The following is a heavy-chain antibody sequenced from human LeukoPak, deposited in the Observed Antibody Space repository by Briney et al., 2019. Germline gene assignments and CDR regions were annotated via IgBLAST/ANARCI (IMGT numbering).Heavy chain of an antibody. CDR2: ISGSGGST. Sequence: GGSLRLSCAASGFTFSSYGMSWVRQAPGKGLEWVSAISGSGGSTYYADSVKGRFTISRDNSKNTLYLQMNSLGAEDTAVYYCAKAPVTTCRGAFCYPFDYWGLGTLVTVSS. J-gene: IGHJ4*02. V-gene: IGHV3-23*01. CDR3: AKAPVTTCRGAFCYPFDY. D-gene: IGHD2-15*01. CDR1: GFTFSSYG.